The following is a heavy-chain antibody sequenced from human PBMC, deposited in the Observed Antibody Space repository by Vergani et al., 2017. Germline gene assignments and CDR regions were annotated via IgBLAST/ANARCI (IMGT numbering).Heavy chain of an antibody. J-gene: IGHJ2*01. D-gene: IGHD3-3*01. CDR1: GGSISSYY. CDR2: IYYSGST. Sequence: QVQLQESGPGLVKPSETLSLTCTVSGGSISSYYWSWIRQPPGKGLEWIGYIYYSGSTNYNPSLRSRATISVDTSKNQFSLKLSCGTAADTAVDYCARGGVDFWSGYESARYFDLWGRGTLVTVSS. V-gene: IGHV4-59*01. CDR3: ARGGVDFWSGYESARYFDL.